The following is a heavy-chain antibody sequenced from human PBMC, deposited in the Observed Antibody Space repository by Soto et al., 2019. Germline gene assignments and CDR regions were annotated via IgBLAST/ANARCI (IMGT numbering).Heavy chain of an antibody. V-gene: IGHV1-3*05. CDR1: GYTFTGYA. D-gene: IGHD6-19*01. CDR3: ARAVAVPADFDY. Sequence: QFQLVQSGAEEKKPGASVKVSCKASGYTFTGYAMHWVRQAPGQRPEWMGWINAGNGNTKYSQKFQGRVTITRDTSAGAAYMELSSLSSEDTAVYYCARAVAVPADFDYWGQGTLVTVSS. CDR2: INAGNGNT. J-gene: IGHJ4*02.